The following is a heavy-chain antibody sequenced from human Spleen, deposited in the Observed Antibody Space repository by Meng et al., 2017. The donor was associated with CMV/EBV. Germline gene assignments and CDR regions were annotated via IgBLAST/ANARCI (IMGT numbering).Heavy chain of an antibody. CDR3: AKGASTSCNSHSDS. D-gene: IGHD2-2*01. Sequence: GESLKISCAASGFTFTSNAMSWVRQAPGKGLEWFSVISGSGGSTYYADSVNGRFTISRDNSKNTLYLQMNSLRAEDTAVYYCAKGASTSCNSHSDSWGQRTLVTVSS. V-gene: IGHV3-23*01. J-gene: IGHJ4*02. CDR2: ISGSGGST. CDR1: GFTFTSNA.